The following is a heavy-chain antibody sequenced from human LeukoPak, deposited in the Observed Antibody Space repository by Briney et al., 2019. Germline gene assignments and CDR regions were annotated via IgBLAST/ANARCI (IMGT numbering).Heavy chain of an antibody. CDR2: INHSGST. J-gene: IGHJ5*02. CDR3: ARGFWRGNWFDP. Sequence: SETLSLTCTVSGGSISSGGYSWSWIRQPPGKGLEWIGEINHSGSTNYNPSLKSRVTISVDTSKNQFSLKLSSVTAADTAVYYCARGFWRGNWFDPWGQGTLVTVSS. CDR1: GGSISSGGYS. D-gene: IGHD3-3*01. V-gene: IGHV4-61*08.